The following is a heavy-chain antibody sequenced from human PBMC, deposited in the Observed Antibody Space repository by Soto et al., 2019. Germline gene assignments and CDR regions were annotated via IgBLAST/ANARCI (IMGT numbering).Heavy chain of an antibody. J-gene: IGHJ5*02. D-gene: IGHD3-9*01. Sequence: GGSLRLSCAASGFTFSEYSMHWVRQAPGKGLQYVSTISSDGDITYYADSVKGRFTISRDNSKNTLYLQMNSLRPEDTAVYYCVKVSTFYDILTGYYSTNIFDPWGQGTLVTVSS. CDR1: GFTFSEYS. CDR2: ISSDGDIT. V-gene: IGHV3-64D*06. CDR3: VKVSTFYDILTGYYSTNIFDP.